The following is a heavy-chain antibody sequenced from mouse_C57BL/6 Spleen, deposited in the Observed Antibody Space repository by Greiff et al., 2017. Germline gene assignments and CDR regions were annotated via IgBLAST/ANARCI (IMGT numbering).Heavy chain of an antibody. CDR2: ISYDGSN. V-gene: IGHV3-6*01. CDR3: AREGITYYFDY. CDR1: GYSITSGYY. Sequence: EVKLMESGPGLVKPSPSLSLTCSVTGYSITSGYYWNWIRQFPGNKLEWMGYISYDGSNNYNPSLKNRISITRDTSKNQFFLKLNSVTTEDTATYYCAREGITYYFDYWGQGTTLTVSS. D-gene: IGHD2-4*01. J-gene: IGHJ2*01.